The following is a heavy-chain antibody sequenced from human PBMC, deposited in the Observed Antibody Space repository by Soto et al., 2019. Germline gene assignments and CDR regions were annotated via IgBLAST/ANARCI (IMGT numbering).Heavy chain of an antibody. CDR1: EYTFTSYY. J-gene: IGHJ1*01. CDR3: AQIVEMATIFQN. CDR2: INPSGGGT. V-gene: IGHV1-46*01. D-gene: IGHD3-16*02. Sequence: ASVKVSCKASEYTFTSYYMHWVRQAPGQGLEWMGVINPSGGGTSYAQKFQGRVTMTRDASTSTVYMQLSSLRSEDTAVYYCAQIVEMATIFQNWGQGTLVTVSS.